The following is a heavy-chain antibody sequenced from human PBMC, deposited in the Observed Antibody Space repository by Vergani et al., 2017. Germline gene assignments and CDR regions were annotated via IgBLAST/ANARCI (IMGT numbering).Heavy chain of an antibody. V-gene: IGHV4-31*03. CDR3: AREYSSSVGFLAY. J-gene: IGHJ4*02. CDR1: GDSISSGVYY. CDR2: IYSTGST. Sequence: QVQLQESGPGLVKPSQTLSLTCSVSGDSISSGVYYWNWIRQHPGKGLEWIGYIYSTGSTHHNPSLKSRVTMSVDTSKNQLSLKLSSVTAADTAVYYCAREYSSSVGFLAYWGEGTQVTDSS. D-gene: IGHD6-6*01.